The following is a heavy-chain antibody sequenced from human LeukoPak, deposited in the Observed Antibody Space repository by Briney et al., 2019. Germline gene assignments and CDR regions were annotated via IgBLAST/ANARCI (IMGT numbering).Heavy chain of an antibody. D-gene: IGHD3-22*01. CDR3: ARPNYYDYYYYYYMDV. CDR1: GFTFSSYW. V-gene: IGHV3-74*01. J-gene: IGHJ6*03. Sequence: GGSLRLSCAASGFTFSSYWMHWVRQAPGKGLVWVSRINSDGSSTSYADSVKGRFTISRDNAKNTLYPQMNSLRAEDTAVYYCARPNYYDYYYYYYMDVWGKGTTVTVSS. CDR2: INSDGSST.